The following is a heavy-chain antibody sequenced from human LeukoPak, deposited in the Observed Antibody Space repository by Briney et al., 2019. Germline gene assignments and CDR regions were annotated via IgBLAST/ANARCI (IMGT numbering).Heavy chain of an antibody. CDR1: GFTFSSYG. V-gene: IGHV3-30*02. Sequence: GRSLRLSCAASGFTFSSYGMHWVRQAPGKGLEWVAFIRYDGSNKYYADSVKGRFTISRDNSKNTLYLQMNSLRAEDTAVYYCAKDYYDSSGYYDSSHAYWGQGTLVTVSS. J-gene: IGHJ4*02. D-gene: IGHD3-22*01. CDR3: AKDYYDSSGYYDSSHAY. CDR2: IRYDGSNK.